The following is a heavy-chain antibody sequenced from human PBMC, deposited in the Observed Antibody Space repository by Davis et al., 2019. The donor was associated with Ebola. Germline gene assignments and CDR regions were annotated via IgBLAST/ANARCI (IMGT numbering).Heavy chain of an antibody. Sequence: PGGSLRLSCAASGFSFSSYAMHWVRQAPGKGLEWVALISYDGTYKYYADSVRGRFTISRDNSKNTLYLQMGSLRAEDMAVYYCARGALVATIKYNWFDPWGQGTLVTVSS. J-gene: IGHJ5*02. CDR3: ARGALVATIKYNWFDP. CDR1: GFSFSSYA. CDR2: ISYDGTYK. V-gene: IGHV3-30*14. D-gene: IGHD5-12*01.